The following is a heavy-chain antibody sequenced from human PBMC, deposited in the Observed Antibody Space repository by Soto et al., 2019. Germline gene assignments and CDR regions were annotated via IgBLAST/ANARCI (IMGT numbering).Heavy chain of an antibody. CDR2: ISYDGSNK. V-gene: IGHV3-30*18. J-gene: IGHJ6*02. CDR3: AKDYYDSSGYYSYYYYGMDV. Sequence: LRLSCAASGFTFSSYGMHWVRQAPGKGLEWVAVISYDGSNKYYADSVKGRFTISRDNSKNTLYLQMNSLRAEDTAVYYCAKDYYDSSGYYSYYYYGMDVWGQGTTVTVSS. CDR1: GFTFSSYG. D-gene: IGHD3-22*01.